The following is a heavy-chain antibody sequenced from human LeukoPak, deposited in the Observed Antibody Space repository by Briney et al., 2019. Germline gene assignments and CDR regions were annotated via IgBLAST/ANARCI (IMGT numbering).Heavy chain of an antibody. CDR1: GGSISTYY. J-gene: IGHJ4*02. Sequence: SETLSLTCTVSGGSISTYYWSWIRQPPGEGLEWIGYIHYSGSTNYNPSLKSRVTTSVDTSKNQFSLKLSSVSAADTAVYYCARQYTSEGGFDYWGRGTLVTVSS. V-gene: IGHV4-59*08. D-gene: IGHD1-14*01. CDR3: ARQYTSEGGFDY. CDR2: IHYSGST.